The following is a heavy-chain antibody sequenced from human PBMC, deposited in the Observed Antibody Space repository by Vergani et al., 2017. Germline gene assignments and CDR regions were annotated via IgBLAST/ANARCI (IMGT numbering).Heavy chain of an antibody. CDR2: ISSSGSTI. CDR3: ARDTGVTGTYDAFDI. V-gene: IGHV3-48*03. CDR1: GFTFSSYE. Sequence: EVQLVESGGGLVQPGGSLRLSCAASGFTFSSYEMNWVRQAPGKGFEWVSYISSSGSTIYYADSVKGRFTISRDNAKNSLYLQMNSLRAEDTAVYYCARDTGVTGTYDAFDIWGQGTMVTVSS. D-gene: IGHD1-20*01. J-gene: IGHJ3*02.